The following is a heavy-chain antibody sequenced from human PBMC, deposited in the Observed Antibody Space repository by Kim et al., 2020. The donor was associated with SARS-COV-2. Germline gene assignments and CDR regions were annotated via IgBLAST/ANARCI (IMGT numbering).Heavy chain of an antibody. D-gene: IGHD7-27*01. CDR2: ISYDASNK. CDR1: GFTFSNYA. J-gene: IGHJ5*02. V-gene: IGHV3-30*04. Sequence: GGSLRLSCVGSGFTFSNYALHWVRQTPGKGLQWLTLISYDASNKFCADSVEGRFTVSRDNYKNTLYLQMHSLTAEDTGLYYCARDPSLPPASTNWARNIFDPWGQETLVIVSS. CDR3: ARDPSLPPASTNWARNIFDP.